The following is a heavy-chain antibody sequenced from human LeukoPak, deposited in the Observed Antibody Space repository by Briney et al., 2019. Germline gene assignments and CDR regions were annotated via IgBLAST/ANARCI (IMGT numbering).Heavy chain of an antibody. CDR3: ARDKGGGDCYVGY. CDR1: RYTFPDYY. J-gene: IGHJ4*02. Sequence: ASVTVSCQPSRYTFPDYYMHWVRPAPGQGLEGMGWINPNSGGTNYAQKFQGRVTMTRDTSISTAYIELSRLRSDDTAVYYCARDKGGGDCYVGYWGQGTLDTVSS. CDR2: INPNSGGT. V-gene: IGHV1-2*02. D-gene: IGHD2-21*02.